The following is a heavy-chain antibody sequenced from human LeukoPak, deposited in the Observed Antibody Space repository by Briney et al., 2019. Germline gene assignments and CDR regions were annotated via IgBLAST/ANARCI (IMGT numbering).Heavy chain of an antibody. CDR3: ARDTYYYDSSGLPPDDAFDI. J-gene: IGHJ3*02. V-gene: IGHV4-4*07. D-gene: IGHD3-22*01. CDR1: GGSISSYY. Sequence: SETLSLTCTVSGGSISSYYWCWIRQPAGKGLEWIGRIYTSGSTNYNPSLKSRVTMSVDTSKNQFSLKLSSVTAADTAVYYCARDTYYYDSSGLPPDDAFDIWGQGTMVTVSS. CDR2: IYTSGST.